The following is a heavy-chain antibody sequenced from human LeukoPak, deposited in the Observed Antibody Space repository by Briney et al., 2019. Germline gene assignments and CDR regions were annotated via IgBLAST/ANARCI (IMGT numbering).Heavy chain of an antibody. Sequence: ASVKVSCKASGYTFTSYGISWVRQAPGQGLEWMGWISAYNGNTNYAQKLQGRVTMTTDTSTSTAYMEVRSLRYDDTAVYYCAREGFDSSVWSPCAFDIWGQGTLVTVSS. V-gene: IGHV1-18*01. D-gene: IGHD6-19*01. CDR1: GYTFTSYG. CDR2: ISAYNGNT. CDR3: AREGFDSSVWSPCAFDI. J-gene: IGHJ3*02.